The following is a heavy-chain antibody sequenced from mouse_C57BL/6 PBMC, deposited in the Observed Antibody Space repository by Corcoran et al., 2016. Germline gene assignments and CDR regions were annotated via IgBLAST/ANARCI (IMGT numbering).Heavy chain of an antibody. Sequence: QIQLVQSGPELKKPGEPVKISCKASGYTFTTYGMSWVKQAPGTGLKWLGWINTYSGVPTYADDFKRRFAFSLEPSDSTAYLQINNLKNEDTATDFGAAGVVARDYWGQGTLVTVSA. CDR2: INTYSGVP. V-gene: IGHV9-3*01. D-gene: IGHD1-1*01. CDR1: GYTFTTYG. CDR3: AAGVVARDY. J-gene: IGHJ4*01.